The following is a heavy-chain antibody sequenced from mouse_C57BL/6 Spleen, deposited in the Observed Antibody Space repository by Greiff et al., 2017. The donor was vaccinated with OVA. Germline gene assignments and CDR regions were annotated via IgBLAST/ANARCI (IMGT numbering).Heavy chain of an antibody. D-gene: IGHD1-1*01. CDR3: ASLITTVVDYYAMDY. CDR1: GFSLTSYG. Sequence: VQGVESGPGLVQPSQSLSITCTVSGFSLTSYGVHWVRQSPGKGLEWLGVIWSGGSTDYNAAFISRLSISKDNSKSQVFFTMNSLQADDTAIYYCASLITTVVDYYAMDYWGQGTSVTVSS. CDR2: IWSGGST. J-gene: IGHJ4*01. V-gene: IGHV2-2*01.